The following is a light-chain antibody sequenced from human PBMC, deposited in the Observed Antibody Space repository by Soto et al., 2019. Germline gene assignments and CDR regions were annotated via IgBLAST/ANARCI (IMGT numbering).Light chain of an antibody. J-gene: IGKJ5*01. V-gene: IGKV3-11*01. CDR1: QSVSGY. CDR3: QQRSTSIT. CDR2: DAS. Sequence: EIVLTQSPATLSLSPGERATLSCRASQSVSGYLAWYQQKPGQAPRLLIYDASNRATGIPARFSGSWSGTDFTLTISSLEPEDFGVYYCQQRSTSITFGQGTRLEIK.